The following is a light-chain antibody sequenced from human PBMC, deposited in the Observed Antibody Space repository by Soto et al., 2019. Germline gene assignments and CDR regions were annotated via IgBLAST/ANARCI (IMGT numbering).Light chain of an antibody. J-gene: IGLJ1*01. V-gene: IGLV1-47*02. Sequence: QSVLTQPPSASGTPGQRVTISCSGSSSNIGSNFVYWYQQRPGTAPRLLIYNNDQRPSGVPDRFSGSKSGTSASLVISGLRSEDEADYYCAAWDDSLSVRYVFGTGTKLTVL. CDR2: NND. CDR3: AAWDDSLSVRYV. CDR1: SSNIGSNF.